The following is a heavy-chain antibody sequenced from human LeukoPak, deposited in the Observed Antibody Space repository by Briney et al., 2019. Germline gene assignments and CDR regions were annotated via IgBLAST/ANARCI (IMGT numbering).Heavy chain of an antibody. J-gene: IGHJ4*02. CDR3: AKKAHYDAYAKYFDY. CDR2: LSDSGVYT. V-gene: IGHV3-23*01. D-gene: IGHD4-17*01. Sequence: PGGSLRLSCAASGFTFSNYAMTWVRQAPGKGLEWVSILSDSGVYTYYADSVKGRFTTSRDNSNNMLYLQMNSLRAEDTAVYYCAKKAHYDAYAKYFDYWGQGTLVTVSS. CDR1: GFTFSNYA.